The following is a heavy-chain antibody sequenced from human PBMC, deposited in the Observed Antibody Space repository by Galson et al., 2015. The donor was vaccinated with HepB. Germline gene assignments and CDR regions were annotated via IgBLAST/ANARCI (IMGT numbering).Heavy chain of an antibody. D-gene: IGHD3-16*01. CDR2: INPSDGYT. CDR3: AGGPFGWYFDL. J-gene: IGHJ2*01. V-gene: IGHV1-46*01. CDR1: GYTFSNYY. Sequence: SVKVSCQASGYTFSNYYMHWVRQAPGQGLEWMGIINPSDGYTTYAQKFQGRVTMTRDTSTSTVYMELSNLRSEDTAVYYCAGGPFGWYFDLWGRGTLVTVSS.